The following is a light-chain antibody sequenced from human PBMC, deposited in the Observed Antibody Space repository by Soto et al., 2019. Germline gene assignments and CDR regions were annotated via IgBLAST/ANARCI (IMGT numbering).Light chain of an antibody. Sequence: DIQMTQSPSSLSASVGDRVTITCQGSQEISNYLNWYQQKPGKAPKLLIYDASNLETGVPSRFSGSGSGTDFTFTISSLQPEDIATYYCQQYDNLPITFGQGTRLEIK. CDR3: QQYDNLPIT. CDR1: QEISNY. V-gene: IGKV1-33*01. CDR2: DAS. J-gene: IGKJ5*01.